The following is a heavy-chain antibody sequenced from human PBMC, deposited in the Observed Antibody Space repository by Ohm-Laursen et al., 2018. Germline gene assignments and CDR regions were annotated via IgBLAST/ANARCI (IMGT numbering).Heavy chain of an antibody. V-gene: IGHV3-23*01. D-gene: IGHD3-22*01. CDR3: AKEYYYDSSGYSL. Sequence: SLRLSCAASGFTFDDHAMHWVRQAPGKGLEWVSAISGSGGSTYYADSVKGRFTISRDNSKNTLYLQMNSLRAEDTAVYYCAKEYYYDSSGYSLWGQGTLVTVSS. CDR2: ISGSGGST. CDR1: GFTFDDHA. J-gene: IGHJ4*02.